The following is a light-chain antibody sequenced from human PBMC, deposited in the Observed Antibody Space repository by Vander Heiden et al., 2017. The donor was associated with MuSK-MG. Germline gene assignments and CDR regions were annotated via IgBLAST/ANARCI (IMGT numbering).Light chain of an antibody. CDR2: LGY. CDR3: RQALQTRYT. CDR1: QSLLHSNGYNY. Sequence: DIVMTQSPLSLPVTPGEPASISCRSSQSLLHSNGYNYLDWYLQKPGQSPQLLISLGYNRASGVPDRFSGSVSGTEDVGVYYCRQALQTRYTFGHGTKVDIK. J-gene: IGKJ3*01. V-gene: IGKV2-28*01.